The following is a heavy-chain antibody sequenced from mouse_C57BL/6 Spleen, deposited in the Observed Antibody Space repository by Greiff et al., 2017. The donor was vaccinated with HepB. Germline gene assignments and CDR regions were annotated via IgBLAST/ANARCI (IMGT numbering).Heavy chain of an antibody. CDR1: GFTFSSYT. J-gene: IGHJ3*01. CDR2: ISGGGGNT. D-gene: IGHD1-1*01. V-gene: IGHV5-9*01. CDR3: AKHGTTVVEWFAY. Sequence: DVHLVESGGGLVKPGGSLKLSCAASGFTFSSYTMSWVRQTPEKRLEWVATISGGGGNTYYPDSVKGRFTISRDNAKNTLYLQMSSLRSEDTALYYCAKHGTTVVEWFAYWGQGTLVTVSA.